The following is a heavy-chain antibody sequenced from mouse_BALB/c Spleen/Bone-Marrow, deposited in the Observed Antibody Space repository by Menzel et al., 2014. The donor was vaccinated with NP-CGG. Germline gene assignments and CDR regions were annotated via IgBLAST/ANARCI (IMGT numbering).Heavy chain of an antibody. D-gene: IGHD1-1*01. CDR2: ISSGSSTI. CDR3: ARSGSSSGYFDY. Sequence: EVKLMESGGGLVQPGGSRKLSCAASGFTFSSFGMHWVRQAPEKGLEWVAYISSGSSTIYYADTVMGRFTIPRDNPKNTLFLQMTSLRSEDTAMYYCARSGSSSGYFDYWGQGTTLTVSS. CDR1: GFTFSSFG. J-gene: IGHJ2*01. V-gene: IGHV5-17*02.